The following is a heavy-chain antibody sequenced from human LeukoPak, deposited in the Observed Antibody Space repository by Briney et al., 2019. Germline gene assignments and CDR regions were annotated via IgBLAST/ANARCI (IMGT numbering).Heavy chain of an antibody. Sequence: GGSLRLSCAASGFTFSSYGMHWVRQGPGKGLKGVAVISYDGSNKYYADSVKGRFTITRDNSKNTLYLQMNSLRAEDTAVYSCAKQVYSGYDFDYWGQGTLVTVSS. CDR2: ISYDGSNK. D-gene: IGHD5-12*01. CDR1: GFTFSSYG. V-gene: IGHV3-30*18. CDR3: AKQVYSGYDFDY. J-gene: IGHJ4*02.